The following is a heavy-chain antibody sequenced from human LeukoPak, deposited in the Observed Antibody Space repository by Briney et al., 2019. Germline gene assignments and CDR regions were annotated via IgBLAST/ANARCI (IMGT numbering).Heavy chain of an antibody. CDR1: GGSFSGYY. D-gene: IGHD6-13*01. CDR2: INHSGST. Sequence: PSETLSLTCAVYGGSFSGYYWSWIRQPPGKGLEWIGEINHSGSTNYNPSLKSRVTISVDTSKNQFSLKLSSVTAADTAVYYCARSLAAAEFDIWGQGTMVTVSS. V-gene: IGHV4-34*01. J-gene: IGHJ3*02. CDR3: ARSLAAAEFDI.